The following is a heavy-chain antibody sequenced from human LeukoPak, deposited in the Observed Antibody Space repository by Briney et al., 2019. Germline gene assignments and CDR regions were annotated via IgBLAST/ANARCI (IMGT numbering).Heavy chain of an antibody. CDR1: GYSFTRYG. Sequence: ASVKVSCKASGYSFTRYGISWVRQAPGQGLEWMGWISGSNGNTNYAQKFQGRVTMATDTSTGTAYMDLRNLRFDDTAVYFCARSGRGTYYYFDLWGQGTLVTVSS. CDR2: ISGSNGNT. J-gene: IGHJ4*02. D-gene: IGHD1-26*01. CDR3: ARSGRGTYYYFDL. V-gene: IGHV1-18*01.